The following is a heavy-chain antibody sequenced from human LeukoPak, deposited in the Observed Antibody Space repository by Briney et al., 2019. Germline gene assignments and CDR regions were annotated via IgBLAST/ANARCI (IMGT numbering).Heavy chain of an antibody. CDR2: IWYDGSNK. V-gene: IGHV3-33*01. CDR1: GFTFNSYG. D-gene: IGHD6-19*01. J-gene: IGHJ4*02. CDR3: AREDGAVAARGFDY. Sequence: PGGSLRLSCAASGFTFNSYGMHWVRQAPGKGLEWVAVIWYDGSNKYYADSVKGRFTISRDNSKNTLYLQMNSLRAEDTAVYYCAREDGAVAARGFDYWGQGTLVTVSS.